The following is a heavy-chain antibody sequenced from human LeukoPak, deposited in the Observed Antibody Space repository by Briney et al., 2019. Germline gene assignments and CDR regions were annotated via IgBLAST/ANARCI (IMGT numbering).Heavy chain of an antibody. CDR3: ARARGDTTSYYFYMDV. CDR2: INWKSDSI. V-gene: IGHV3-9*01. Sequence: GGSLRLSCAASGFPFDDYGMHWVRQLPGKGLEWVSGINWKSDSIAYAVSVRGRFTISRDNAKNALYLQMNNLRADDTALYYCARARGDTTSYYFYMDVWGRGTTVTVSS. J-gene: IGHJ6*03. CDR1: GFPFDDYG. D-gene: IGHD1-26*01.